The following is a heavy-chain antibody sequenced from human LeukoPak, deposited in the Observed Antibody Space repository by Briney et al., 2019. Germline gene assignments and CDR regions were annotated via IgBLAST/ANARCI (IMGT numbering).Heavy chain of an antibody. J-gene: IGHJ4*02. CDR3: ARNIGYCSGGSCYSGYYFDY. CDR2: IWYDGSNK. Sequence: GGSLRLSCAASGFTFSSYGMHWVRQAPGKGLEWVAVIWYDGSNKYYADSVKGRFTISRDNSKNTLYLQMNSLRAEDTAVYYCARNIGYCSGGSCYSGYYFDYWGQGPLVTVSS. D-gene: IGHD2-15*01. CDR1: GFTFSSYG. V-gene: IGHV3-33*01.